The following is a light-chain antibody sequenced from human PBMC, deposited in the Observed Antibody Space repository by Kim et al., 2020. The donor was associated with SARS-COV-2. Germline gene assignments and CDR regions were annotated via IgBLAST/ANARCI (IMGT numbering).Light chain of an antibody. J-gene: IGLJ3*02. Sequence: PGGTVTLPCASSTGAVSSGYYPNWVQLKPGQAPRSMIHTASGRHSWTPARFSGSLLGGKAALTLSGVQPEDEAEYYCLLYYGGVWVFGGETKLTVL. CDR1: TGAVSSGYY. CDR3: LLYYGGVWV. CDR2: TAS. V-gene: IGLV7-43*01.